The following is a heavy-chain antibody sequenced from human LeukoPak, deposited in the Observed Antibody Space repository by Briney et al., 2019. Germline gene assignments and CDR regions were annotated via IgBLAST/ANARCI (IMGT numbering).Heavy chain of an antibody. Sequence: PSETLSLTCAVYGGSFSGYYWSWIRQPPGKGLEWIGEINHSGSTNCNPSLKSRVTISVDTSKNQFSLKLSSVTAADTAVYYCARGPRSPSIVVVIASRFDYWGQGTLVTVSS. J-gene: IGHJ4*02. CDR1: GGSFSGYY. D-gene: IGHD2-21*01. CDR3: ARGPRSPSIVVVIASRFDY. V-gene: IGHV4-34*01. CDR2: INHSGST.